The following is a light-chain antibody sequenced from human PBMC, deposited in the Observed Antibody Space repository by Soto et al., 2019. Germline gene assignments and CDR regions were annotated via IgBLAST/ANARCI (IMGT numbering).Light chain of an antibody. CDR3: QHPKWA. Sequence: IVLTQSPATLSVSPGERATLSCRASQSVSSNLAWHQQRPGQAPRLLIYGASTRATGVPARFSGGGSGTEFTLTITSLQPEDSGTYYCQHPKWAFGQGTTVEI. CDR2: GAS. V-gene: IGKV3D-15*01. CDR1: QSVSSN. J-gene: IGKJ1*01.